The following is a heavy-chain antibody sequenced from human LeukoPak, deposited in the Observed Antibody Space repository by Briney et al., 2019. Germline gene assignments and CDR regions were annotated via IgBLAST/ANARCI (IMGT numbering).Heavy chain of an antibody. D-gene: IGHD2-15*01. CDR3: ARGAAATRDY. J-gene: IGHJ4*02. CDR1: GGSISGYY. CDR2: IHYSGTT. V-gene: IGHV4-59*01. Sequence: SETLSLTCPVSGGSISGYYWSWIRQPPGKGLEWVGYIHYSGTTDYNPSLKSRVTISVDTSKNQFSLKLTSVTAADTAVYYCARGAAATRDYWGQGILVTVSS.